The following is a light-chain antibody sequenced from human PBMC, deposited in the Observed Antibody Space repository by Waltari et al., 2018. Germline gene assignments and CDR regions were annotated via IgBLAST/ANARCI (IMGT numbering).Light chain of an antibody. V-gene: IGLV1-40*01. CDR3: HSYDSSLSGLV. CDR1: SSNIGAGYD. Sequence: QSVLTQPPSVSGAPGQRVTISCTGSSSNIGAGYDVHWYQQLPGTAPKLLIYGNSNRPSGVPDRFSGSKSGTSASLAITGLQAEDEADYYCHSYDSSLSGLVFGGGTKLTVL. J-gene: IGLJ2*01. CDR2: GNS.